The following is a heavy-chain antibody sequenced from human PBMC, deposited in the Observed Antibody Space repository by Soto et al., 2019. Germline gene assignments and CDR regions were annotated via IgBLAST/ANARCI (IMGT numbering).Heavy chain of an antibody. J-gene: IGHJ4*02. D-gene: IGHD2-2*01. V-gene: IGHV4-31*03. Sequence: QVQLQESGPGLMQPSQTLSLTCTVSGGSICSGGYWWSWIRQHPGRGLEWIWFVSYTGNTQYNPSLKSRVNISVDTSTKQFSLKLSSVTAADTAVYYCARGTLVWGQGTLVTVSS. CDR3: ARGTLV. CDR1: GGSICSGGYW. CDR2: VSYTGNT.